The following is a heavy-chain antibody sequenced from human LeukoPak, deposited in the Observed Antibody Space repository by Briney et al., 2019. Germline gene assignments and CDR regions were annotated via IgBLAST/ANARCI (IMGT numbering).Heavy chain of an antibody. CDR2: ISYDGSNK. D-gene: IGHD5-12*01. CDR1: GFTFSSYG. J-gene: IGHJ4*02. V-gene: IGHV3-30*18. CDR3: AKDGGYSGYEEIDY. Sequence: PGRSLRLSCAASGFTFSSYGMHWVRQAPGKGLEWVAVISYDGSNKYYADSVKGRFTFSRDNSKNTLYLQMNSLRAEDTAVYYCAKDGGYSGYEEIDYWGQGTLVTVSS.